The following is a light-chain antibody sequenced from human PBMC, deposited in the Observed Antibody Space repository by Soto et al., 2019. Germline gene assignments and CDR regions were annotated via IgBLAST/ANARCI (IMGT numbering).Light chain of an antibody. J-gene: IGKJ4*01. CDR3: LQDYNYPLT. Sequence: EIVLTQSPGTLSLSLGERATLSCRTSHSVNSHVAWYQQKPGQAPRLLIYGASNRATGIPDRFSGSGSGTDFTLTISSLQPEDFATYYCLQDYNYPLTFGGGTKVDIK. CDR1: HSVNSH. CDR2: GAS. V-gene: IGKV3D-15*01.